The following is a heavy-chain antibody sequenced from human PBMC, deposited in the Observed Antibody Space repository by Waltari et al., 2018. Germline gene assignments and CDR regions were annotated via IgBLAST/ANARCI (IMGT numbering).Heavy chain of an antibody. V-gene: IGHV4-59*01. CDR3: ARGDGYNPFDY. CDR1: GGSISSYY. D-gene: IGHD5-12*01. Sequence: QVQLQESGPGLVKPSETLSLTCTVSGGSISSYYWSWIRQPPGKGLEWIGYIYYSGSTNYNPSLKSRVTISVDTSKNQFSLKLSSVTAADTAVYYCARGDGYNPFDYWDQGTLVTVSS. J-gene: IGHJ4*02. CDR2: IYYSGST.